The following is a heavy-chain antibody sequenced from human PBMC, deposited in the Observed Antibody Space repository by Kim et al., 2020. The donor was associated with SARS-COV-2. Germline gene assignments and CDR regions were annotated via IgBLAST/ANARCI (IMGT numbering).Heavy chain of an antibody. CDR1: GFTFSNYW. J-gene: IGHJ4*02. Sequence: GGSLRLSCAASGFTFSNYWLSWVRHLPGKGLEWVARINEDGSEKGYVDSVRGRFSVSRDNGENSVDLVMNSLRADDTALYYCVRGVREWPGVDYWGQGTLVTVSS. CDR3: VRGVREWPGVDY. D-gene: IGHD3-10*01. V-gene: IGHV3-7*01. CDR2: INEDGSEK.